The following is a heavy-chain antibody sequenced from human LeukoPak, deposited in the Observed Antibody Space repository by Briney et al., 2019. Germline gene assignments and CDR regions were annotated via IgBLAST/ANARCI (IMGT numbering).Heavy chain of an antibody. V-gene: IGHV4-34*01. CDR1: GGSFSGYY. Sequence: PSETLSLTCAVYGGSFSGYYWSWIRQPPGKGLEWIGEINLSGSTNYNPSLKSRVTISVDTSKNQFSLKLSSVTAADTAVYYCASARKSIAARPGRFDYWGQGTLVTVSS. D-gene: IGHD6-6*01. CDR2: INLSGST. J-gene: IGHJ4*02. CDR3: ASARKSIAARPGRFDY.